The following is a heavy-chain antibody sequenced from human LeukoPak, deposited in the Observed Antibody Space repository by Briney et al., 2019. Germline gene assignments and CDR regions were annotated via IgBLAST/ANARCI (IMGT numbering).Heavy chain of an antibody. CDR2: IYYSGST. CDR3: ARRRNYGGNSGDP. J-gene: IGHJ5*02. CDR1: GGSISSYY. V-gene: IGHV4-59*12. D-gene: IGHD4-23*01. Sequence: SETLSLTCTVSGGSISSYYWSWIRQPPGKGLEWIGYIYYSGSTNYNPSLKSRVTISVDTSKNQFSLKLSSVTAADTAVYYCARRRNYGGNSGDPWGQGTLVTVSS.